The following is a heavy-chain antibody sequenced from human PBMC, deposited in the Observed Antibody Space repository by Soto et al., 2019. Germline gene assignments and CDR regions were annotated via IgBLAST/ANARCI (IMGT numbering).Heavy chain of an antibody. CDR2: SYYSGRN. J-gene: IGHJ4*02. CDR1: VGSISSSSYY. V-gene: IGHV4-39*01. CDR3: ARQRTTVSHQADFEH. D-gene: IGHD4-17*01. Sequence: SETLSLTCIFSVGSISSSSYYCVWIGPPPWQGLEWIGSSYYSGRNYYNPSFKSRATTSVDTSKNQFPMKLSSVTAKDTAVYCCARQRTTVSHQADFEHWGQGALVNVSS.